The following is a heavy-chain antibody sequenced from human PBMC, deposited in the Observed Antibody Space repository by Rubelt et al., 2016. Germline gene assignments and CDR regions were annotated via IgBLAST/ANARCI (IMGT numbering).Heavy chain of an antibody. CDR3: ETGIRDPYSYGYGLDY. V-gene: IGHV1-69*12. J-gene: IGHJ4*02. CDR1: GGTFSSYA. Sequence: QVQLVQSGAEVKKPGSSVKVSCKASGGTFSSYAISWVRQAPGQGLEWMGGIIPIFGTANYAQKFQGGVRITADESTSTAYMELSSLRSEDTAVYYCETGIRDPYSYGYGLDYWGQGTLVTVSS. CDR2: IIPIFGTA. D-gene: IGHD5-18*01.